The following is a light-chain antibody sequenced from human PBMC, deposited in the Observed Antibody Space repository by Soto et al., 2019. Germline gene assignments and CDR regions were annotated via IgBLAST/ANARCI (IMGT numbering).Light chain of an antibody. CDR3: QQYGSSPLYT. Sequence: EIVLTQSPGTLSLSPGERATXSCRASQSVSSSYLAWYQQKPGQAPRLLIYGASSRATGIPDRFSGSESGTDFTLTISRLEPQDLAVYYCQQYGSSPLYTFGQGTKLDLK. CDR2: GAS. J-gene: IGKJ2*01. CDR1: QSVSSSY. V-gene: IGKV3-20*01.